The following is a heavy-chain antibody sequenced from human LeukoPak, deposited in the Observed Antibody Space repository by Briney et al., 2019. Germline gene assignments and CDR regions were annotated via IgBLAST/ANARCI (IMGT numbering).Heavy chain of an antibody. Sequence: GASVKVSCKASGYTFTSYDINWVRQATGHGLEWMGWMNPNSGNTVYAQKFQGRVTITRNTSISTAYMELSSLRSEDTAVYYCASGIAAAWGAFDIWGQGTMVTVSS. V-gene: IGHV1-8*03. CDR3: ASGIAAAWGAFDI. CDR1: GYTFTSYD. CDR2: MNPNSGNT. J-gene: IGHJ3*02. D-gene: IGHD6-13*01.